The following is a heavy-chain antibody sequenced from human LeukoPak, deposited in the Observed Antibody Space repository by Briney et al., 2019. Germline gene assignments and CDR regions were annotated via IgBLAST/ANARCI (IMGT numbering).Heavy chain of an antibody. CDR3: ARGLSTVTTVMNWFDP. V-gene: IGHV3-43D*03. J-gene: IGHJ5*02. Sequence: GGSLRLSCAASGFTFDDYAMHWVRQAPGKGLEWVSLISWDGGSTYYADSVKGRFTISRDNSKNSLYLQMNSLRAEDTALYYCARGLSTVTTVMNWFDPWGQGTLVTVSS. D-gene: IGHD4-17*01. CDR1: GFTFDDYA. CDR2: ISWDGGST.